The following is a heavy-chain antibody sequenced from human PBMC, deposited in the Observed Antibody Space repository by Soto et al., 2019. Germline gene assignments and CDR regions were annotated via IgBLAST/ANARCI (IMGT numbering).Heavy chain of an antibody. D-gene: IGHD1-26*01. Sequence: QITLKESGPTLVKPTQTLTLTCTFSGFSLSTSGVGVGWIRQPPGKALEWLALIYWDDDKRYSPSLNSRLTITKDTSKSQVVLTMTNMDPVDTVTYYCAHTSEWGLLDYWGQGTLLTVSS. J-gene: IGHJ4*02. V-gene: IGHV2-5*02. CDR2: IYWDDDK. CDR1: GFSLSTSGVG. CDR3: AHTSEWGLLDY.